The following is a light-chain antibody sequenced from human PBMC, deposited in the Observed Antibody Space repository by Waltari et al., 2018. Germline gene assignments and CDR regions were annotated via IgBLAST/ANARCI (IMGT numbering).Light chain of an antibody. CDR3: QSFDISLNGWV. CDR1: SANIGAGSD. V-gene: IGLV1-40*01. Sequence: QSVLTQPPSVSGAPGQWVTISCPGRSANIGAGSDVPLYQQLPGTAPKLLIYGNNRRPSGVPDRFSGSRSPTSASLAITGLQPEDEADYYCQSFDISLNGWVFGGGTKVTVL. CDR2: GNN. J-gene: IGLJ3*02.